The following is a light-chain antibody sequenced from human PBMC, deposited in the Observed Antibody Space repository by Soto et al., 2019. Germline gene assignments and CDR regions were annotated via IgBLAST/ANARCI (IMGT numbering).Light chain of an antibody. CDR1: QSVSSY. J-gene: IGKJ4*01. V-gene: IGKV3-11*01. CDR2: DAS. Sequence: EIVLTQSPATLSLSPGXRATLSYRASQSVSSYLAWYQQKPGQAPRLLIYDASNRATGIPARFSGSGSGTDFTLTISSLEPEDFAVYYCQQRSNWPPLTFGGGTKVDIK. CDR3: QQRSNWPPLT.